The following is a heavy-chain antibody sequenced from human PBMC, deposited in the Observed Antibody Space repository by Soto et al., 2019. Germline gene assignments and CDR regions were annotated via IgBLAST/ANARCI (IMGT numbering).Heavy chain of an antibody. CDR1: GGSFSGYY. J-gene: IGHJ4*02. V-gene: IGHV4-34*01. CDR2: INHSGST. CDR3: ARARYGDYAP. Sequence: QVQLQQWGAGLLKPSETLSLTCAVYGGSFSGYYWSWIRQPPGKGLEWIGEINHSGSTNYNPSLKSRVTISVDTSKNQFLLKLSSVTAADTAVYYCARARYGDYAPWGQGTLVTVSS. D-gene: IGHD4-17*01.